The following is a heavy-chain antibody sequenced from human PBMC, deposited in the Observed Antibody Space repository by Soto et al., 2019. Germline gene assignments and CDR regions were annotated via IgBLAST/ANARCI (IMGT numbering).Heavy chain of an antibody. V-gene: IGHV4-31*03. J-gene: IGHJ5*02. CDR3: ARDQQVYCGGDCYSRWFDP. CDR2: IYYSGST. CDR1: GVSISSGGYY. D-gene: IGHD2-21*02. Sequence: PSETLSLTCTVSGVSISSGGYYWSWIRQHPGKGLEWIGYIYYSGSTYYNPSLKSRVTISVDTSKNQFSLKLSSVTAADTAVYYCARDQQVYCGGDCYSRWFDPWGQGTLVTVSS.